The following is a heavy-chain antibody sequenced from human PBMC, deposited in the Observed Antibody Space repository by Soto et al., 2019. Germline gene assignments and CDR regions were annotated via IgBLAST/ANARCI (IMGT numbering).Heavy chain of an antibody. V-gene: IGHV4-4*02. CDR1: GGSISSTNW. CDR2: ICHSGTT. CDR3: AFPATADFDY. J-gene: IGHJ4*02. D-gene: IGHD6-13*01. Sequence: QVQLQESGPGLVEPSGTLSFTCAVSGGSISSTNWWTWVRQSPGRGLEWIGEICHSGTTNYSPSRQQRVNIAVDMSTHHLSLTLISVTAADTAVYYCAFPATADFDYWGKGILVTVSS.